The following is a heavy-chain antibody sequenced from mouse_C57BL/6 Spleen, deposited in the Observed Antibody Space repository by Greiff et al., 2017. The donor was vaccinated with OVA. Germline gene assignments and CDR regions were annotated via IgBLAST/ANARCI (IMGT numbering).Heavy chain of an antibody. CDR1: GYTFTDYY. Sequence: VQLQQSGPELVKPGASVKISCKASGYTFTDYYMNWVTQSHGQSLEWIGDINPNNGGTSYNQKFKGKATLTVDKSSSTAYMELRSLTSEDSAVYYCARRMGAMDYWGQGTSVTVSS. CDR3: ARRMGAMDY. V-gene: IGHV1-26*01. CDR2: INPNNGGT. J-gene: IGHJ4*01. D-gene: IGHD2-3*01.